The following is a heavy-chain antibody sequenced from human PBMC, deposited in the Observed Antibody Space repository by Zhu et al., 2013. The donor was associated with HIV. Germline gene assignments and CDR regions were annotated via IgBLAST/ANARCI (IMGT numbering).Heavy chain of an antibody. D-gene: IGHD7-27*01. J-gene: IGHJ4*02. CDR3: ARALALTELGTYDY. Sequence: QVQLVQSGTEVKKPGASVKVSCKASGYTFTSYGISWVRQAPGQGFEWMGWISVYNGNTNYAQKVQGRVTMTTDTSTSTAYMELRSLRSDDTAVYYCARALALTELGTYDYWGQGTLVTVSS. CDR2: ISVYNGNT. CDR1: GYTFTSYG. V-gene: IGHV1-18*01.